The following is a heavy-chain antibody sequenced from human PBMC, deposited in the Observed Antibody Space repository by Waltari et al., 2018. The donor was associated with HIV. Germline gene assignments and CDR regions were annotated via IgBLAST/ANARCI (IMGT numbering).Heavy chain of an antibody. V-gene: IGHV1-18*01. CDR2: ISGYNGDT. CDR3: ARDHYYGSSGYYSDY. D-gene: IGHD3-22*01. Sequence: QVHLVQSGAELRKPGASVTVSCQASGYNFPNYGITWVRQAPGQGLEWMGWISGYNGDTKYAQKVRGRVTMTTDTSTSTAYLEMGSLRFDDTAVYYCARDHYYGSSGYYSDYWGQGTLVTVSS. CDR1: GYNFPNYG. J-gene: IGHJ4*02.